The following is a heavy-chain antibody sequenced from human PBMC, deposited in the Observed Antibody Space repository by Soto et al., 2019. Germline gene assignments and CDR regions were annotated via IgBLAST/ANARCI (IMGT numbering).Heavy chain of an antibody. Sequence: ASVPGSCPSAGSSLPGDFGHWGRQAPGQRLEWMGWINPGNGYTKYSQKFQGRVTITSDTSASTAYMELSSLRSEDTAVYYCARDILTGYRSTNWFDPWGQGTLVTVSS. CDR2: INPGNGYT. CDR3: ARDILTGYRSTNWFDP. J-gene: IGHJ5*02. CDR1: GSSLPGDF. V-gene: IGHV1-3*01. D-gene: IGHD3-9*01.